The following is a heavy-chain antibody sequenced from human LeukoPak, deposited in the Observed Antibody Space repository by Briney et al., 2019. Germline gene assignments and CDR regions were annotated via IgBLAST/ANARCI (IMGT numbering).Heavy chain of an antibody. CDR1: GYTFTDYW. D-gene: IGHD1-1*01. J-gene: IGHJ5*02. CDR3: AREHAKGYSWFDP. V-gene: IGHV5-51*01. CDR2: IYPGDSDT. Sequence: GESLKISCKASGYTFTDYWIGWVRQMPGRGPEWMAIIYPGDSDTRYSPSFQGQVTISADKSINTAYLQWSSLTASDTAMYYCAREHAKGYSWFDPWGQGTLVTVPS.